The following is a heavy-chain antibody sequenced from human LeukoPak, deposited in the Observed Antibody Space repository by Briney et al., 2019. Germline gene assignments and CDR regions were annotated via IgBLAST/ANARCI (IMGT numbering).Heavy chain of an antibody. Sequence: SGGSLRLSYAASGFTFNSYTLHWVRQAPGKGLEWVAILSNDGNKEYYADSVRDRFTISRDNSKNTLYLQMNSLRPEDTAMYYCARPQSSDFWSGYYFNFWGLGTLVTVSS. J-gene: IGHJ4*02. V-gene: IGHV3-30-3*01. CDR1: GFTFNSYT. CDR3: ARPQSSDFWSGYYFNF. D-gene: IGHD3-3*01. CDR2: LSNDGNKE.